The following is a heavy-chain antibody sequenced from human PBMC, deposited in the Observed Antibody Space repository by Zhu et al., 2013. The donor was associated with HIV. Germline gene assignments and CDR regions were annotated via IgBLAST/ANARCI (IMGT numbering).Heavy chain of an antibody. D-gene: IGHD3-22*01. Sequence: QVQLVQSGAEVKKPGASVKVSCKASGYTFTSYDINWVRQATGQGLEWMGWMNPNSGNTGYAQKFQGRVTITRNTSISTAYLELSSLRSEDTAVYYCARDHNSGYYSYFDYWGQGTLVTVSS. CDR2: MNPNSGNT. V-gene: IGHV1-8*01. CDR1: GYTFTSYD. CDR3: ARDHNSGYYSYFDY. J-gene: IGHJ4*02.